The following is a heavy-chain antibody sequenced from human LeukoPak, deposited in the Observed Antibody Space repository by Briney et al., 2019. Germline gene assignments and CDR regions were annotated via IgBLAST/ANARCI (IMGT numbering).Heavy chain of an antibody. J-gene: IGHJ6*02. Sequence: GGSLRLSCAASGFTFSSYAMRWVRQAPGKGLEWVAVISYDGSNKYYADSVKGRFTISRDNSKNTLYLQMNSLRAEDTAVYYCASDQGGYGMDVWGQGTTVAVSS. V-gene: IGHV3-30-3*01. D-gene: IGHD3-16*01. CDR1: GFTFSSYA. CDR3: ASDQGGYGMDV. CDR2: ISYDGSNK.